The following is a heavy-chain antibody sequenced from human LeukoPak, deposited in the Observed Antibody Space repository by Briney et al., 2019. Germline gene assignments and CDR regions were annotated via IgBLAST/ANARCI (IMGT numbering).Heavy chain of an antibody. D-gene: IGHD1-26*01. CDR2: VHYSGST. J-gene: IGHJ3*02. CDR3: AREWSAFDI. Sequence: SETLSLTCTVSGGSISSSSYYWGWIRQPPGKELEWIAYVHYSGSTYYNPSLKSRGTISVDTSKNQFSLKLRSVTAADTAVYYCAREWSAFDIWGPGTMVTVS. V-gene: IGHV4-61*01. CDR1: GGSISSSSYY.